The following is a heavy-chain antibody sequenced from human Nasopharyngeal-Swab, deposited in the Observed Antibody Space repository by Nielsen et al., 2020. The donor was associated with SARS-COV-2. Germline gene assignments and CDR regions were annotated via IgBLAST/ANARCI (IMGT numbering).Heavy chain of an antibody. CDR2: INTDGRRT. V-gene: IGHV3-74*01. Sequence: GGSLRLSCAASGFSFSTFWMHWVRQVPGEGLVWVSRINTDGRRTNYAESVKGRFTISRDNVKNMLYLQMNSLRAEDTAVYYCAREGHIVVPKAFDYWGQGTLVTVSS. J-gene: IGHJ4*02. D-gene: IGHD2-21*01. CDR3: AREGHIVVPKAFDY. CDR1: GFSFSTFW.